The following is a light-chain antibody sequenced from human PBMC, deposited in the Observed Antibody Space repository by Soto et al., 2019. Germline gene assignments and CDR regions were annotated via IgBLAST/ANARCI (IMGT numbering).Light chain of an antibody. CDR3: QQSYINPWT. J-gene: IGKJ1*01. Sequence: DIQLTQSPSSLSACVGDRVTITCRASQSISSYLNWYQQKPGKAPNLLIYAASSLQSGLPSRFSGSGSGTDFTLTISSLQPEDFSTYYCQQSYINPWTFGQGTKVEIK. CDR2: AAS. CDR1: QSISSY. V-gene: IGKV1-39*01.